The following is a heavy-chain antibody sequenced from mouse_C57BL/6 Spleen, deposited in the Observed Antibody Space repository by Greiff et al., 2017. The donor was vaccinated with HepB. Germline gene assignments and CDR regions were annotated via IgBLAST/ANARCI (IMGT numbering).Heavy chain of an antibody. CDR3: ASDYYGSSSFAY. CDR1: GFTFSSYT. Sequence: DVKLVESGGGLVKPGGSLKLSCAASGFTFSSYTMSWVRQTPEKRLEWVATISGGGGNTYYPDSVKGRFTISRDNAKNTLYLQMSSLRSEDTALYYCASDYYGSSSFAYWGQGTLVTVSA. V-gene: IGHV5-9*01. CDR2: ISGGGGNT. J-gene: IGHJ3*01. D-gene: IGHD1-1*01.